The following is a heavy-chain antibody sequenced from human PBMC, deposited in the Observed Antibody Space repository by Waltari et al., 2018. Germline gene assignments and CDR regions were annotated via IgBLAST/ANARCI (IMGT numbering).Heavy chain of an antibody. D-gene: IGHD6-13*01. V-gene: IGHV3-23*01. CDR3: ATIDSSSWYVDFQH. CDR2: ISGRGGST. CDR1: GFTFSSYA. Sequence: EVQLLESGGGLVQPGGSLRLSCAASGFTFSSYAMSWVRQVPGKGLEWVLAISGRGGSTYYADSVKGRFTISRDNSKNTLYLQVNSLRAEDTALYYCATIDSSSWYVDFQHWGQGTLVTVSS. J-gene: IGHJ1*01.